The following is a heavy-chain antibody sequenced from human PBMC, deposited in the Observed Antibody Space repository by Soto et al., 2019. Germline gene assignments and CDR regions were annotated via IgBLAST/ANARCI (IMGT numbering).Heavy chain of an antibody. CDR3: ARDRIVGMVRDKKYYGMDV. V-gene: IGHV1-18*01. CDR2: ISAYNGNT. CDR1: GYTFTSYG. J-gene: IGHJ6*02. Sequence: ASVKVSCKASGYTFTSYGISWLRQSPGQGLEWMGWISAYNGNTNYAQKLQGRVTMTTDTSTSTAYMELRSPRSDDTAVYYCARDRIVGMVRDKKYYGMDVWGQGTTVTVSS. D-gene: IGHD3-10*01.